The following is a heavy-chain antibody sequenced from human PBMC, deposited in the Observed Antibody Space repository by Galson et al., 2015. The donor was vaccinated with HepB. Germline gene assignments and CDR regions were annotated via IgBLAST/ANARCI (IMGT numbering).Heavy chain of an antibody. Sequence: SVKVSCKASGYKFINYGINWVRQAPGQGLEWMGWINSYNGNTDYAQKFQGRVTMTTDTSTSTAYMELRSLRSDDTAVYYCARGLSVESGPSGWYGGWIDPWGQGTLVTVSS. CDR3: ARGLSVESGPSGWYGGWIDP. D-gene: IGHD6-19*01. CDR1: GYKFINYG. V-gene: IGHV1-18*01. CDR2: INSYNGNT. J-gene: IGHJ5*02.